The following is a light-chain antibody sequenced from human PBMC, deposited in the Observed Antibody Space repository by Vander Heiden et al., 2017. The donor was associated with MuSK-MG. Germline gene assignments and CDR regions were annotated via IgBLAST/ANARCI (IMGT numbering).Light chain of an antibody. J-gene: IGKJ5*01. CDR3: QQYGSSPRIT. CDR2: GAS. V-gene: IGKV3-20*01. Sequence: TVSTQPPATLSLSPRERATLSCRASQSVSSSYLAWYQQKPGQAPRLLSYGASSRATGIPDRFSGSGSGTDFTLTISRLEPEDFAVYYCQQYGSSPRITFGQGTRLEIK. CDR1: QSVSSSY.